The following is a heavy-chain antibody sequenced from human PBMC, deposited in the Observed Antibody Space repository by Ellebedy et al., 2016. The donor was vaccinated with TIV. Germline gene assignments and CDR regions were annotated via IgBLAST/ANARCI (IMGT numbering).Heavy chain of an antibody. CDR2: ISSTGSYM. D-gene: IGHD3-10*01. J-gene: IGHJ6*02. CDR3: ARDQGEWLRHNGMDV. CDR1: GYTLTELS. Sequence: AASVKVSCKVSGYTLTELSIHWVRQAPGKGLEWVSSISSTGSYMYYADSVKGRLTISRDNAKNSLYLQMSSLRAEDTAVYYCARDQGEWLRHNGMDVWGQGTTVTVSS. V-gene: IGHV3-21*03.